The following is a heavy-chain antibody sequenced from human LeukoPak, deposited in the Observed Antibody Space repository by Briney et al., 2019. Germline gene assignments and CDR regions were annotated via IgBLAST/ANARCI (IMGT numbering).Heavy chain of an antibody. CDR2: TNPSTGGT. D-gene: IGHD2-2*01. CDR3: ARGGAFCSITTCHEFDH. J-gene: IGHJ4*02. V-gene: IGHV1-2*02. Sequence: ASVTVSCKPSGYTFTVSYLHWVRQVPGQGLEWMGWTNPSTGGTKSAQQFEGRVTMTRDTSNTTGYLELRSLRLDDTATYYCARGGAFCSITTCHEFDHWGQGTLAIVSS. CDR1: GYTFTVSY.